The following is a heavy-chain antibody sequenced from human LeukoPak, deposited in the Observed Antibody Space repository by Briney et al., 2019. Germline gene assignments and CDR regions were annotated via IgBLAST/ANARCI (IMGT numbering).Heavy chain of an antibody. CDR1: GYTFTGYY. D-gene: IGHD2-2*01. J-gene: IGHJ5*02. V-gene: IGHV1-2*02. CDR2: INPNSGGT. Sequence: ASVKVSCKASGYTFTGYYMHWVRQAPGQGLEWMGWINPNSGGTNYAQKFQDRVTLTRDTSISTAYMELRRLTSDDTAVYYCAREGCSGTTCYVIGDDNWFDPWGQGTRVTVSS. CDR3: AREGCSGTTCYVIGDDNWFDP.